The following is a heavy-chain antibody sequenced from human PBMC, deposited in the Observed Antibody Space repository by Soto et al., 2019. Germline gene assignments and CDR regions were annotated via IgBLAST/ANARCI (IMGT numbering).Heavy chain of an antibody. D-gene: IGHD3-10*01. CDR2: IYYSGTT. CDR1: GGSISSGGYY. J-gene: IGHJ3*02. V-gene: IGHV4-31*03. CDR3: ARDFGRGVHAFEI. Sequence: QVQLLESGPGLVKPSQTLSLTCTVSGGSISSGGYYWSWIRQHPGKGLEWIGYIYYSGTTYYNPSLKSRVTISEDTSKNQFSLKLSSVTAADTAVYYCARDFGRGVHAFEIWGQGTMVTVSS.